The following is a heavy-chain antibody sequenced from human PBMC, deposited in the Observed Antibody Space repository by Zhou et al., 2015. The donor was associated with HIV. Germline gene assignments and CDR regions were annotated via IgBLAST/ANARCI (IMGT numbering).Heavy chain of an antibody. D-gene: IGHD3-3*01. V-gene: IGHV3-74*01. J-gene: IGHJ6*02. CDR3: ARDQEWITIRLDV. CDR2: IDNVGPTA. CDR1: EFTVSKYW. Sequence: DVRLVESGGGLVQPGGPLRLSCVASEFTVSKYWMHWVRQRPGEGLMWVARIDNVGPTAIYADTVKGRFTISRDNTKNSLYLQMNSLKAEDSAVYFCARDQEWITIRLDVWGPGTTLIVSS.